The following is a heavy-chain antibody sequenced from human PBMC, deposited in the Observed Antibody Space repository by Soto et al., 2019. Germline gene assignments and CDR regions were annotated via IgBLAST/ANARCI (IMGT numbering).Heavy chain of an antibody. CDR2: IKSKTDGGTT. D-gene: IGHD3-22*01. Sequence: PGGSLRLSCAASGFTFSNAWMSWVRQAPGKGLEWVGRIKSKTDGGTTDYAAPVKGRFTISRDDSKNTLYLQMNSLKTEDTAVYYCNKDRVIVVVIRFDYWGQGTLVTVSS. CDR1: GFTFSNAW. CDR3: NKDRVIVVVIRFDY. V-gene: IGHV3-15*01. J-gene: IGHJ4*02.